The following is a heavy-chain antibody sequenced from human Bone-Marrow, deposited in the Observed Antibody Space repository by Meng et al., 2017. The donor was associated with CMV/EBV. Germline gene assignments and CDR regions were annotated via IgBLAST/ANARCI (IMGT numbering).Heavy chain of an antibody. D-gene: IGHD3-22*01. CDR3: ARDKGPYDSSGTFDY. CDR1: GGSISSSSYY. CDR2: IYYSGST. Sequence: SETLSLTCTVSGGSISSSSYYWGWLRQPPGKGLEWIGSIYYSGSTYHNPSLKSRVTISVDTSKNQFSLKLSSVTAADTAVYYCARDKGPYDSSGTFDYWGQGTLVTVSS. V-gene: IGHV4-39*07. J-gene: IGHJ4*02.